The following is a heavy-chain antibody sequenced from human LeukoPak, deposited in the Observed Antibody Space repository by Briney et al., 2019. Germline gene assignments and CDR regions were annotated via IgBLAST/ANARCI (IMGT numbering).Heavy chain of an antibody. J-gene: IGHJ6*03. CDR2: MRSSSNTI. V-gene: IGHV3-48*01. CDR3: ARALVGYYYYMDV. CDR1: GFTFNTYG. Sequence: GGSLRLSCKASGFTFNTYGVNWVRQRPGKGLEWLSHMRSSSNTIYYADPVKGRFTVSRDSVDDTVSLHMNSLRTGDTAIYYCARALVGYYYYMDVWGKGTTVTVSS.